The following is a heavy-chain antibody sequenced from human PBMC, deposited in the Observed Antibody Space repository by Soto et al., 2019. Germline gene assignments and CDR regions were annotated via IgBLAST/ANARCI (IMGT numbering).Heavy chain of an antibody. D-gene: IGHD2-2*01. J-gene: IGHJ4*02. V-gene: IGHV1-2*02. Sequence: QVQLVQSGAEVKKPGASVKVSCKASGYTFTGYYIHWVRQAPGQGLEWMAWINPKSGDTNYAQRFQGRVTMTRDTSISTAYMELSSLRSDETALYYCARAPGSATAMNYWGQGTLVTVSS. CDR2: INPKSGDT. CDR1: GYTFTGYY. CDR3: ARAPGSATAMNY.